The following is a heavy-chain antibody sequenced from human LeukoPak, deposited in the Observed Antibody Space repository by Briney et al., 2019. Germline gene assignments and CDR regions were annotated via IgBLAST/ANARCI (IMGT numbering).Heavy chain of an antibody. J-gene: IGHJ4*02. CDR2: INHSGST. V-gene: IGHV4-34*01. CDR3: ARRYSGYALKY. D-gene: IGHD5-12*01. Sequence: PSETLSLTCAVYGGSFSGYYWSWIRQPPGKGLEWIGEINHSGSTNYNPSLKSRVTISVDTSKNQFSLKLSSVTAAGTAVYYCARRYSGYALKYWGQGTLVTVSS. CDR1: GGSFSGYY.